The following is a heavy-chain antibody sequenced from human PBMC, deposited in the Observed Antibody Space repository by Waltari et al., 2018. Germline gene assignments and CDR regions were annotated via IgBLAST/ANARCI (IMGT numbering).Heavy chain of an antibody. J-gene: IGHJ4*02. V-gene: IGHV5-10-1*03. CDR1: GYSFTSNW. CDR2: NDPRDSYT. D-gene: IGHD1-1*01. CDR3: ARRTDPGTYFDY. Sequence: EVQLVQSGAEVKKPGESLRISCKASGYSFTSNWISWVRQMPGKGLEWMGKNDPRDSYTNYSPSFQGHVTFSVDKSISTAYLQWHSLRASDTAMYYCARRTDPGTYFDYWGQGALVTVSS.